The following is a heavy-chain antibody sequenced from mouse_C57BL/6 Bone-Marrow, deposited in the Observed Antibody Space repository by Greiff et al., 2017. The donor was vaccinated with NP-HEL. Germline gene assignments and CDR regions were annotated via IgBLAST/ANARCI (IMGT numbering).Heavy chain of an antibody. CDR1: CYTFTDYY. Sequence: VQLQQSGAELVRPGASVKLSCKASCYTFTDYYINWVTQRPGQGLEWIARIYPGSGNTYYNEKFKGKATLTAENSSSTAYMQLSSLTSEDAAVYFCARRDTTVLDYWGQGTTLTVPS. D-gene: IGHD1-1*01. V-gene: IGHV1-76*01. CDR2: IYPGSGNT. J-gene: IGHJ2*01. CDR3: ARRDTTVLDY.